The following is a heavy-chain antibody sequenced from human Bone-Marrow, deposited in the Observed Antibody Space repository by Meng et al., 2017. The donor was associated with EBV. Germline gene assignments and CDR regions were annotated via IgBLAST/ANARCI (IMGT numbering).Heavy chain of an antibody. CDR1: GGSNSCSSYY. V-gene: IGHV4-39*07. J-gene: IGHJ4*02. CDR2: IYYSGST. D-gene: IGHD3-16*02. CDR3: ARSRDDYVWGSYRTFDY. Sequence: EAGPRPLEPSETVHPTCTVSGGSNSCSSYYWGWIRQPPGKGLEWIGSIYYSGSTYYNPSLKSRVTISVDTSKNQFSLKLSSVTSADTAVYYCARSRDDYVWGSYRTFDYWGQGTLVTVSS.